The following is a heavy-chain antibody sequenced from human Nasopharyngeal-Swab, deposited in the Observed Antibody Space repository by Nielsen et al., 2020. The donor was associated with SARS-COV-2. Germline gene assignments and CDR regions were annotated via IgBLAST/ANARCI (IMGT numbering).Heavy chain of an antibody. CDR3: ATGDPTVTTSNWFDP. V-gene: IGHV1-24*01. D-gene: IGHD4-17*01. CDR1: GYTLTELS. CDR2: FDPEDGET. Sequence: ASVKVSCKVSGYTLTELSMHWVRQAPGKGLEWMGGFDPEDGETIYAQKFQGRVTMTEDTSTDTAYMELSSLRSEDTAVYYCATGDPTVTTSNWFDPWGQGTPVTVSS. J-gene: IGHJ5*02.